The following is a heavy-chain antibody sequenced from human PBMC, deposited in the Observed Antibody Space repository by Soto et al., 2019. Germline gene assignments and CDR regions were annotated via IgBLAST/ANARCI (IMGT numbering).Heavy chain of an antibody. CDR3: AVAAVREILTEQSSGMAV. CDR1: GGTLSDYA. J-gene: IGHJ6*02. V-gene: IGHV1-69*01. D-gene: IGHD3-10*01. Sequence: QVQLVQSGAEVKNPGSSVKVSCKASGGTLSDYAVSWVRQARGHGLEWMGGIMPTVDSANYAQKFQGRLTITADESTSTANMELSSLTSDDTAIYYCAVAAVREILTEQSSGMAVWGQGTTVTVSS. CDR2: IMPTVDSA.